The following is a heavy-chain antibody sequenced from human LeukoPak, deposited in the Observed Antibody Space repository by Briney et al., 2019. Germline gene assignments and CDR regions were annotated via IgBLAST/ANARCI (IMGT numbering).Heavy chain of an antibody. CDR1: GFTFSSYA. Sequence: GGSLRLSCAASGFTFSSYAMSWVRQAPGKGLDWASAISGSGGNTYYADSVKGRFTISRDNSKNTLYLQMNSLRAEDTAVYYCAKDQYGGNPQYYFDYWGQGTLVTVSS. J-gene: IGHJ4*02. CDR2: ISGSGGNT. D-gene: IGHD4-23*01. V-gene: IGHV3-23*01. CDR3: AKDQYGGNPQYYFDY.